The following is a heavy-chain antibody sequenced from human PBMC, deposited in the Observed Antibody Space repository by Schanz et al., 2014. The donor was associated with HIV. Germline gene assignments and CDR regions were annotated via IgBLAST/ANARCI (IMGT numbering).Heavy chain of an antibody. CDR3: ATTFCFGGSCHTGPFDH. V-gene: IGHV3-9*01. D-gene: IGHD2-15*01. CDR1: GFTFHDYA. Sequence: GQLVESGGDLVQPGRSLRLSCAATGFTFHDYAMHWVRQAPGKGLEWVSGITWTGKNIYYADFVKGRFTISRDNAKNSLFLHMNSLRAEDTALYFCATTFCFGGSCHTGPFDHWGRGTLVTVSS. J-gene: IGHJ4*02. CDR2: ITWTGKNI.